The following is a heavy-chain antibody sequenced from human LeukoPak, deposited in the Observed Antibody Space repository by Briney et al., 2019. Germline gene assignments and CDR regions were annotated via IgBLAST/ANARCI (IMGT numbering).Heavy chain of an antibody. CDR1: GFTFSSYA. D-gene: IGHD2-21*01. CDR3: ARDLFLIPAY. CDR2: ISYDGSKK. Sequence: GGSLRLSCAASGFTFSSYAMHWVRQAPGKGLEWVAVISYDGSKKYYADSVKGRFTISRDNSKNTLYLQMNSLRAEDTAVYYCARDLFLIPAYWGQGTLVTVSS. V-gene: IGHV3-30*04. J-gene: IGHJ4*02.